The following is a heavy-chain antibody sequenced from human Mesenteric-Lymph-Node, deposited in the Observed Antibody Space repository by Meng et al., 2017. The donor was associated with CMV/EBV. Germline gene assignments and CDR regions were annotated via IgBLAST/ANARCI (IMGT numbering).Heavy chain of an antibody. CDR1: GFTFGDYA. CDR2: IGAKATT. CDR3: SPWVASSMLAD. V-gene: IGHV3-49*04. J-gene: IGHJ4*02. Sequence: GGSLRLSCLSSGFTFGDYAMTWVRQAPGKGLEWVGSIGAKATTEYATSMKGRFSISRDDARSIIYLQVDSVIAEDTGVYYCSPWVASSMLADWGPGTLVTVSS. D-gene: IGHD2/OR15-2a*01.